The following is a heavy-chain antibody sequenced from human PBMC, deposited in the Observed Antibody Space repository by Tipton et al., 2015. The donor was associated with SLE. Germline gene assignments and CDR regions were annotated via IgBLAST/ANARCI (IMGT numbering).Heavy chain of an antibody. J-gene: IGHJ4*02. Sequence: GSLRLSCAASGFTFSSCGMHWVRQAPGKGLEWVAFIRYDGSNKYYADSVKGRFTISRDNSKNTVYLQMNSLRAEDTAVYYCAKVREGFWSALGYWGQGTLVTVSS. CDR1: GFTFSSCG. D-gene: IGHD3-3*01. CDR2: IRYDGSNK. V-gene: IGHV3-30*02. CDR3: AKVREGFWSALGY.